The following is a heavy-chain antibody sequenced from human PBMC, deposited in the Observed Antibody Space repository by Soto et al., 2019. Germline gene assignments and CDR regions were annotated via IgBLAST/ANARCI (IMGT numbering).Heavy chain of an antibody. D-gene: IGHD3-9*01. CDR3: ARDYDIWGEDWFDP. V-gene: IGHV1-18*01. CDR1: GYTFTNYG. CDR2: ISGYNGDT. Sequence: QVQLVQSEGEMKKPGASVKVSCKASGYTFTNYGISWVRQAPGQGLEWVGWISGYNGDTNYAQKFQGRVIMTTDTSTSTAYMELRTLTSDDTAVYYCARDYDIWGEDWFDPWGQGTLVTVSS. J-gene: IGHJ5*02.